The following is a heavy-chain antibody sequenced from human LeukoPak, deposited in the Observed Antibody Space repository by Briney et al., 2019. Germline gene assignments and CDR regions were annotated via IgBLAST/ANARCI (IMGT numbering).Heavy chain of an antibody. CDR1: GFTFSDYT. CDR3: ARVLLGMSAFDL. V-gene: IGHV3-21*06. Sequence: GSLRLSCAASGFTFSDYTMHWVRQAPGKALEWVSSINSGNNYIYYADSAKGRFTISRDNAKNSLFLQMNSLRADDTAVYSCARVLLGMSAFDLWGQGTMVSVSS. D-gene: IGHD3-9*01. CDR2: INSGNNYI. J-gene: IGHJ3*01.